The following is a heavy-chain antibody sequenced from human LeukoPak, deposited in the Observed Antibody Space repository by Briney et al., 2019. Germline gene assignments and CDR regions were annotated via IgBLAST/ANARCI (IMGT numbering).Heavy chain of an antibody. CDR1: GYTFTSYG. J-gene: IGHJ4*02. Sequence: ASVNVSCKASGYTFTSYGISWVRQAPGQGLEWMGWINAGNGNTKYSQKFQARVTVTRDTSASTAYMELSSLRSEDTAVYYCARDPIGSRWPYYFDYWGQGTLVTVSS. D-gene: IGHD6-13*01. CDR2: INAGNGNT. V-gene: IGHV1-3*01. CDR3: ARDPIGSRWPYYFDY.